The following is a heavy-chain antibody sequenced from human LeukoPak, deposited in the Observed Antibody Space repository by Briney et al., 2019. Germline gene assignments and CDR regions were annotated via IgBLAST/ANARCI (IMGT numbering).Heavy chain of an antibody. CDR1: GYDFSTKW. Sequence: GESLKISCRTSGYDFSTKWSAWVRQMPGKGLEWMGIIYPTDSITRYSPSFQGHVTISADTSISTAYLQWTSLKPSDTAIYYCARLAPDYADYWFDPWGQGTLVTVSS. CDR2: IYPTDSIT. CDR3: ARLAPDYADYWFDP. V-gene: IGHV5-51*01. D-gene: IGHD4-17*01. J-gene: IGHJ5*02.